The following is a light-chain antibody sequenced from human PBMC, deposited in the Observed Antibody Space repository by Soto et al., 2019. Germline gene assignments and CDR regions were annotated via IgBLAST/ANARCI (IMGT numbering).Light chain of an antibody. J-gene: IGKJ4*01. CDR2: AAS. Sequence: IQLTQSPSSLSASVGDIVTITCRASQGLSSYLAWYQQKPWKAPKLLIYAASTLQSGVPSRFSGSGSETDFSLTISSLQPEDFATYYCQQVNNYPLTFGGGTKVEI. CDR1: QGLSSY. CDR3: QQVNNYPLT. V-gene: IGKV1-9*01.